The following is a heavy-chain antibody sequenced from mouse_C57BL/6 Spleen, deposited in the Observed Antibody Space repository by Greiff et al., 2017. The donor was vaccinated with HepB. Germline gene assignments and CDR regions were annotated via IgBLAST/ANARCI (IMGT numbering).Heavy chain of an antibody. Sequence: DVMLVESGGDLVKPGGSLKLSCAASGFTFSSYGMSWVRQTPDKRLEWVATISSGGGYTYYPDSVKGRFTISRDNAKNTLYLQMSSLKSEDTAMYYCARQEGYGSSYDWYFDVWGTGTTVTVSS. CDR3: ARQEGYGSSYDWYFDV. CDR2: ISSGGGYT. CDR1: GFTFSSYG. V-gene: IGHV5-6*02. D-gene: IGHD1-1*01. J-gene: IGHJ1*03.